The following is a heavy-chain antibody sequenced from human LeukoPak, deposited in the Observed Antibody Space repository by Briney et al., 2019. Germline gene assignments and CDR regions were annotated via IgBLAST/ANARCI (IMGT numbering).Heavy chain of an antibody. D-gene: IGHD7-27*01. CDR2: IKHDGSEK. Sequence: QPGGSLRLSCAASGFIFTNYFMSWVRQAPGKGLEWVASIKHDGSEKYYVDSVRGRFTISRDNTMNSLYLQMSSLRAEDTAVYYCAKDGGLWVSAHWGDSWGRGTLVTVSS. CDR3: AKDGGLWVSAHWGDS. J-gene: IGHJ4*02. CDR1: GFIFTNYF. V-gene: IGHV3-7*01.